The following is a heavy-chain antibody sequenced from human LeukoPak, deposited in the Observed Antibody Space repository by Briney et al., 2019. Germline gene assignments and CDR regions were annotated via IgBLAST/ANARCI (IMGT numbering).Heavy chain of an antibody. CDR2: INPSGGST. CDR3: ARGSEWELKPRGDYFDY. J-gene: IGHJ4*02. D-gene: IGHD1-26*01. V-gene: IGHV1-46*01. CDR1: GYTFTSYY. Sequence: ASVKVSCKASGYTFTSYYMHWVRQAPGQGLEWMGIINPSGGSTSYAQKFQGRVTMTRDTSTSTVYMELSSLGSEDTAVYYCARGSEWELKPRGDYFDYWGQGTLVTVSS.